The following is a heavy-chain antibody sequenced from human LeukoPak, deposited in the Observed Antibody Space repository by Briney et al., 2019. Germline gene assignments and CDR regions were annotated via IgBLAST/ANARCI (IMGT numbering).Heavy chain of an antibody. CDR3: VKDRYVARGDYLDF. V-gene: IGHV3-23*01. CDR2: IGGSDGST. Sequence: GGSLRLSCVPSGFTFNKYYMTWVRQAPGQGLKCVSTIGGSDGSTYYADSVKGRFTISRVNAKNTQSLQMSSLRTEDTAIYYCVKDRYVARGDYLDFWGQGTLVTVSS. CDR1: GFTFNKYY. J-gene: IGHJ4*02. D-gene: IGHD3-10*01.